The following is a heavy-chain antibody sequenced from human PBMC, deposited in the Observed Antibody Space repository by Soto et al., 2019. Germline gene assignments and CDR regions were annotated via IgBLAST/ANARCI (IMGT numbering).Heavy chain of an antibody. V-gene: IGHV1-69*18. D-gene: IGHD3-16*01. J-gene: IGHJ4*02. Sequence: QVQLVQSGAEVKKPGSSVKVSCSASGVTFSSYAFPWVRQAPGQGLEWMGNIIPVFRTSNYAQRFQGRLTISADESTNTVYMELSSLRSEDTAVYFCAKDGSWDGGGGESWGQGTVVIVSS. CDR2: IIPVFRTS. CDR3: AKDGSWDGGGGES. CDR1: GVTFSSYA.